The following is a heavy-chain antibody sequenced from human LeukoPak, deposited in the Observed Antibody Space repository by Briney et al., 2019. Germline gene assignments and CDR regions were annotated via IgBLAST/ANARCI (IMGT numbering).Heavy chain of an antibody. D-gene: IGHD3-3*01. Sequence: GESLKISCKGSGYSFTSYWIGWVRRMPGKGLEWMGIIYPGDSDTRYSPSFQGQVTISADKSISTAYLQWSSLKASDTAMYYRASARVTIFGAADAFDIWGQGTMVTVPS. CDR3: ASARVTIFGAADAFDI. CDR1: GYSFTSYW. V-gene: IGHV5-51*01. J-gene: IGHJ3*02. CDR2: IYPGDSDT.